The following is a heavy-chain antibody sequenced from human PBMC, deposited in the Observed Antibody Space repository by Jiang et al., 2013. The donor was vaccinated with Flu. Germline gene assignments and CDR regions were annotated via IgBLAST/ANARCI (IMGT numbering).Heavy chain of an antibody. CDR1: GYTFTSNY. J-gene: IGHJ4*01. V-gene: IGHV1-46*01. Sequence: VQLVESGAEVKKPGASVKVSCKASGYTFTSNYMHWVRQAPGQGLEWMGIINPSGAGTSYAQKFQGRVTMTRDTSTNTVYMELSSLRPEDTAMYYCVYSSGWRSDPLYFDYWGHGTLVTVSS. CDR2: INPSGAGT. D-gene: IGHD6-19*01. CDR3: VYSSGWRSDPLYFDY.